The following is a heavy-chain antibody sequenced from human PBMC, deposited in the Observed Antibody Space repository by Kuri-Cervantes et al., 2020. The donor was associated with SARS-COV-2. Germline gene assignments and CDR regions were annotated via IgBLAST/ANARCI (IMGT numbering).Heavy chain of an antibody. CDR1: GFTFSGHW. V-gene: IGHV3-74*01. CDR3: VRYGDHWNFDY. Sequence: GESLKISCAASGFTFSGHWIHWVRQAPGKGLVWVSRINPDGSYTNNADSVKGRFTLSRDNAKNMLFLQMNSLRAEDTAVYYCVRYGDHWNFDYWGQGTLVTVSS. CDR2: INPDGSYT. J-gene: IGHJ4*02. D-gene: IGHD1-1*01.